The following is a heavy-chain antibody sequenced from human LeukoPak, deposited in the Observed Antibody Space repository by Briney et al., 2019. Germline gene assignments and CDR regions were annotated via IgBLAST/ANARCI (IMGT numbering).Heavy chain of an antibody. CDR1: GFTFSSHW. Sequence: PGGSLRLSCAVSGFTFSSHWMSGVRQAPGKGLEGVTNINQDGSEKYYVDSVKGRFTISRDNAKNSLNLQMNSLRAEDTAVYYCARDLTYSSSWHPFDYWGQGTLVTVSS. CDR2: INQDGSEK. V-gene: IGHV3-7*01. CDR3: ARDLTYSSSWHPFDY. J-gene: IGHJ4*02. D-gene: IGHD6-13*01.